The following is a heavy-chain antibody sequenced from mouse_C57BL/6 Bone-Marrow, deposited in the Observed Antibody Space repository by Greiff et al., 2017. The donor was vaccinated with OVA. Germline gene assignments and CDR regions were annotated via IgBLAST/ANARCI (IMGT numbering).Heavy chain of an antibody. D-gene: IGHD1-1*01. CDR1: GFTFSDYY. J-gene: IGHJ1*03. CDR2: ISNGGGST. V-gene: IGHV5-12*01. Sequence: EVKLMESGGGLVQPGGSLKLSCAASGFTFSDYYMYWVRQTPEKRLEWVAYISNGGGSTYYPDTVKGRFTISRDNAKNTLYLQMSRLKSEDTAMYYCARRKLYYGSSYGYFDVWGTGTTVTVSS. CDR3: ARRKLYYGSSYGYFDV.